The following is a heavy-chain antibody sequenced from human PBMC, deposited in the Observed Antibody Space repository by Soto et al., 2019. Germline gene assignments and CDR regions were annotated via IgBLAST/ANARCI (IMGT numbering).Heavy chain of an antibody. J-gene: IGHJ4*02. Sequence: SETLSVTCTVSGGSISSDSYSWHWIRQPPGKGLEWIGSIFYSGSTFYNPSLKSRVTISVDTSKNQFSLRLTSVTAADTAVYYCARRGSGYERYHDYWGQGTLVTVSS. CDR2: IFYSGST. CDR1: GGSISSDSYS. CDR3: ARRGSGYERYHDY. D-gene: IGHD5-12*01. V-gene: IGHV4-39*01.